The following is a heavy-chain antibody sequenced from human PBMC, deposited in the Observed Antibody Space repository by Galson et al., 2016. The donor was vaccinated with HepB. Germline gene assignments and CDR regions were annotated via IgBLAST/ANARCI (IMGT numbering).Heavy chain of an antibody. Sequence: SLRLSCAASGFTFSTYAMSWVRQAPGKGLEWVSAISGSGGSTYYADSVKGRFTISRDNSKNTLYLQVNSLRAEDTAVYYCAKGPVVPAAHFDYWGQGTLVTVSS. CDR3: AKGPVVPAAHFDY. J-gene: IGHJ4*02. V-gene: IGHV3-23*01. D-gene: IGHD2-2*01. CDR2: ISGSGGST. CDR1: GFTFSTYA.